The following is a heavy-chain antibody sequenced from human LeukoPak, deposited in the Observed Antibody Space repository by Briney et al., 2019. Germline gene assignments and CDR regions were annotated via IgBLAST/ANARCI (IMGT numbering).Heavy chain of an antibody. CDR3: AREEGIASAGALEY. Sequence: SETLSLTCSVSGDSITSYYWSWIRQPPGKGLEWIGFIYHSGNTNYNPSLTARVTMSVDTSKTQISLRLSAVTAADTAVYYCAREEGIASAGALEYWVQGSLVTVAS. D-gene: IGHD6-13*01. J-gene: IGHJ4*02. CDR1: GDSITSYY. CDR2: IYHSGNT. V-gene: IGHV4-59*01.